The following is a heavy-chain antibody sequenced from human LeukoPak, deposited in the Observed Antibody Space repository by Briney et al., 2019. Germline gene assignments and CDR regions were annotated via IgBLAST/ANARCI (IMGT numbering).Heavy chain of an antibody. Sequence: PGGSLRLSCAASGFTFSSYAMSWVRQAPGKGLEWVSAISGSGGSTYYADSVKGRFTISRDNSKNTLYLQMNSLRAEDTAVYYCAKDLIFGVVIILGPKGVDYWGQGTLVTVSS. V-gene: IGHV3-23*01. CDR1: GFTFSSYA. J-gene: IGHJ4*02. CDR2: ISGSGGST. D-gene: IGHD3-3*01. CDR3: AKDLIFGVVIILGPKGVDY.